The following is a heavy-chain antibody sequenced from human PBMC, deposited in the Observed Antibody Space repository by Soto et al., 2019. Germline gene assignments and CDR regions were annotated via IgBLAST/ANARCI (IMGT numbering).Heavy chain of an antibody. V-gene: IGHV1-69*13. CDR3: ARDGDYYDSSGYRGPREYYYYGMDV. J-gene: IGHJ6*02. D-gene: IGHD3-22*01. Sequence: GASVKVSCKASGGTFSSYAISWVRQAPGQGLEWMGGIIPIFGTANYAQKFQGRVKITADESMSTAYMELSSLRSEDTAVYYCARDGDYYDSSGYRGPREYYYYGMDVWGQGTTVTVSS. CDR2: IIPIFGTA. CDR1: GGTFSSYA.